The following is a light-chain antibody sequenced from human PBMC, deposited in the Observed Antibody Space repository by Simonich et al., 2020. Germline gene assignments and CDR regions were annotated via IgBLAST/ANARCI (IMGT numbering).Light chain of an antibody. V-gene: IGLV2-14*01. CDR2: DVS. CDR3: SSYTSSSTWV. J-gene: IGLJ3*02. Sequence: QSALTQPASVSGSPGQSITISCPGTSSDVGGYNYVSWYQQQPGKAPKLWIYDVSKRPSGVSNRFSGSKSGNTASLTISGLQAEDEADYYCSSYTSSSTWVFGGGTKLTVL. CDR1: SSDVGGYNY.